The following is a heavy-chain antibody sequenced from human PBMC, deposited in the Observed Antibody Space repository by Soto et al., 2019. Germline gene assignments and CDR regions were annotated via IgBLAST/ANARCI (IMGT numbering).Heavy chain of an antibody. V-gene: IGHV4-59*01. D-gene: IGHD2-21*02. Sequence: PSETLSLTCTVSGGSISRYYWSWIRQPPGKGLEWIGYMYNTGSTVYNPPFKSRVTISVDTSENQFSLKLNSVTAADTAVYYCARDLWGYCGTDCYPLDVWGQGTTVTVS. CDR3: ARDLWGYCGTDCYPLDV. CDR1: GGSISRYY. CDR2: MYNTGST. J-gene: IGHJ6*02.